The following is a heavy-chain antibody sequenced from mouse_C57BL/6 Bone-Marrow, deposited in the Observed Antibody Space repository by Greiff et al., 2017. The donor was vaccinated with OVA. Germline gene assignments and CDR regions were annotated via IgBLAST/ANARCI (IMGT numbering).Heavy chain of an antibody. CDR1: GFTFSDYG. CDR3: ARPGYYYGSRGAFDY. V-gene: IGHV5-17*01. J-gene: IGHJ2*01. D-gene: IGHD1-1*01. Sequence: EVKLQESGGGLVKPGGSLKLSCAASGFTFSDYGMHWVRQATEKGLEWVAYISSGSSTIYYADTVKGRFTISRDNAKNTLFLQMTSLRSEDTAMYYCARPGYYYGSRGAFDYWGQGTTLTVSS. CDR2: ISSGSSTI.